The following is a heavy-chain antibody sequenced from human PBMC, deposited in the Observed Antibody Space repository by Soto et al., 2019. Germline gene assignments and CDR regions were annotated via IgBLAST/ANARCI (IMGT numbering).Heavy chain of an antibody. V-gene: IGHV3-74*01. CDR1: GFSFSDYW. J-gene: IGHJ6*02. CDR3: ARGLRGVYGTDV. Sequence: EVQLVESGGGLVQPGGSLRLSCAASGFSFSDYWMHWVRQAPGKGLVWVSRVKYDGGSTSYGDSVKGRFTISRDNAKSTVYLQMNSLRAEDTAVYYCARGLRGVYGTDVWGQGTTVTVSS. CDR2: VKYDGGST.